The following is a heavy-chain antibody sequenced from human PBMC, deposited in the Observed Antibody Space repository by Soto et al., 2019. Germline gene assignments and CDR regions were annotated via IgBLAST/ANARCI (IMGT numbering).Heavy chain of an antibody. D-gene: IGHD2-21*01. V-gene: IGHV3-11*06. CDR3: ARGGGGGLFEH. J-gene: IGHJ4*02. CDR1: GFPFSDYC. Sequence: PGGSLRLSCATSGFPFSDYCMSWIRQAPGKGLEWLSHISPKSTYRNYADSVKGRFTISRDNTKSSLFLQTNSLGVEDTAVYYCARGGGGGLFEHWGQGVLVTVSS. CDR2: ISPKSTYR.